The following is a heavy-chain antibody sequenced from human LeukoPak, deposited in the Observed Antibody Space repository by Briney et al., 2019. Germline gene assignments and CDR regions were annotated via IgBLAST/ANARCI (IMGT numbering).Heavy chain of an antibody. CDR1: GGSISGYY. CDR2: IYYSGST. V-gene: IGHV4-59*08. J-gene: IGHJ5*02. CDR3: ARLGQRWLQPNWFDP. D-gene: IGHD5-24*01. Sequence: SETLSLTCTVSGGSISGYYWSWIRQPPGKGLEWIGYIYYSGSTNYNPSLKSRVTISVDTSKNQFSLKLSSVTAADTAVYYCARLGQRWLQPNWFDPWGQGTLVTVSS.